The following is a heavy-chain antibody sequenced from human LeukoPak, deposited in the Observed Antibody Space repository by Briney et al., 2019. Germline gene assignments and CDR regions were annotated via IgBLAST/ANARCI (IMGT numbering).Heavy chain of an antibody. D-gene: IGHD6-6*01. CDR3: ARCARYYYGMDV. CDR2: IYYSGST. V-gene: IGHV4-59*01. J-gene: IGHJ6*02. Sequence: PSETLSLTCTVSGGAISSYYWSWIRQPPGKGLEWIGYIYYSGSTNYNPSLKSRVTISVDTSKNQFSLKLSSVTAADTAVYYCARCARYYYGMDVWGQGTTVTVSS. CDR1: GGAISSYY.